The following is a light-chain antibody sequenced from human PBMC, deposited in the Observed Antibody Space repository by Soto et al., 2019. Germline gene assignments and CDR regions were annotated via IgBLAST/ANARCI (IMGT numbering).Light chain of an antibody. J-gene: IGKJ1*01. CDR3: QQYKDWRT. CDR1: QTIDNK. CDR2: GAS. Sequence: IVMTQSPATLSVSPGERATLSCRASQTIDNKLAWYQQRPGQAPRLLIYGASIRATGIPARFSGSGSGTEFTLTISGLQSEDFGVYYWQQYKDWRTFGQGTNVDIK. V-gene: IGKV3-15*01.